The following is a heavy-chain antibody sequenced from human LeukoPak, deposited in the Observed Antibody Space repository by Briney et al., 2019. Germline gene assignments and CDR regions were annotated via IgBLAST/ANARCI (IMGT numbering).Heavy chain of an antibody. CDR2: ISGDGDST. V-gene: IGHV3-43*02. D-gene: IGHD6-13*01. CDR3: AKDTGITPSGISGFFDF. CDR1: GFSFYDYA. J-gene: IGHJ4*02. Sequence: GGSLRLSCAASGFSFYDYAMHWVRQAPGKGLEWVSLISGDGDSTYYADSVKGRFTISRDNSKDSLYLQMNSLRTEDTALYYCAKDTGITPSGISGFFDFWGQGTLVTVSS.